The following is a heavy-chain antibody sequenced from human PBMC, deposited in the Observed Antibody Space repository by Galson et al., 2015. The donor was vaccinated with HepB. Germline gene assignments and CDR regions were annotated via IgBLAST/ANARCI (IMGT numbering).Heavy chain of an antibody. J-gene: IGHJ4*02. V-gene: IGHV3-30*04. CDR3: VKGGGYSAIRGRGGFDS. CDR1: GFTFNSYA. CDR2: ITYDGTNK. D-gene: IGHD5-12*01. Sequence: SLRLSCAASGFTFNSYAMHWVRQAPGEGLQWVAVITYDGTNKFYARSVKGRFTISRDNSGNTLFLHMNSLRPEDTALYYCVKGGGYSAIRGRGGFDSWGQGALVTVSS.